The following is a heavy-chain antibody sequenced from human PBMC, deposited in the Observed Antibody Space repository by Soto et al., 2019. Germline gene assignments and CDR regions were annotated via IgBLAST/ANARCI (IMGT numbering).Heavy chain of an antibody. CDR2: IYYSGRT. CDR1: GGSISSGGYH. Sequence: SSETLSLTCTVSGGSISSGGYHWTWIRQHPGKGLEWIGYIYYSGRTYYNPSLKSRVTISVDTSKNQFSLKLSSVTAADTAVYYCARGRYSSSSNWFDPWGQGTLVTVSS. CDR3: ARGRYSSSSNWFDP. V-gene: IGHV4-31*03. J-gene: IGHJ5*02. D-gene: IGHD6-6*01.